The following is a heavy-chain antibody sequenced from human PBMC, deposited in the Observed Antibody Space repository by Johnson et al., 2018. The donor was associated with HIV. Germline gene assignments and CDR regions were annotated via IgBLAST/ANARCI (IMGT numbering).Heavy chain of an antibody. CDR1: EFTFSTYG. CDR2: IRYDGSNK. D-gene: IGHD4-17*01. Sequence: QVQLVESGGGVVQPGGSLRLSCAASEFTFSTYGMHWVRQAPGKGLEWVALIRYDGSNKYYADSVKGRFIISRDNSKNTLYLQMNSLRPDDTAVYYCAKNRAYGDGDGFDMWGQGTMVTVSS. J-gene: IGHJ3*02. V-gene: IGHV3-30*02. CDR3: AKNRAYGDGDGFDM.